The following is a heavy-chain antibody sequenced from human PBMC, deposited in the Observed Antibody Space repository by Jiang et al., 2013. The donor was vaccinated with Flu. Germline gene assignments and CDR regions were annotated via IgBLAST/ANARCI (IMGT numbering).Heavy chain of an antibody. V-gene: IGHV1-69*04. Sequence: GAEVKKPGSSVKVSCKASGGTFSSYAISWVRQAPGQGLEWMGRIIPILGIANYAQKFQGRVTITADKSTSTAYMELSSLRSEDTAVYYCARDSLGDSSGYYTHAEYFQHVGPGHPGHRLL. D-gene: IGHD3-22*01. CDR2: IIPILGIA. CDR1: GGTFSSYA. J-gene: IGHJ1*01. CDR3: ARDSLGDSSGYYTHAEYFQH.